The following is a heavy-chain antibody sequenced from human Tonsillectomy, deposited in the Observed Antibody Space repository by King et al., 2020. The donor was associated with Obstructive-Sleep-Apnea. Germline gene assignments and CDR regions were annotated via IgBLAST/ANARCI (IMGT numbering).Heavy chain of an antibody. Sequence: VQLVESGGGLVQPGGSLRLSCAASGFTFSSSWMHWVRQAPGKGLVWVSRITSDGSSTTNADFVKGRFTISRDNAKSTLYLQMNSLRAEDTAVYYCARGTYSYDSSGYYFEVFDIWGQGKMVPVFS. CDR2: ITSDGSST. CDR1: GFTFSSSW. J-gene: IGHJ3*02. CDR3: ARGTYSYDSSGYYFEVFDI. V-gene: IGHV3-74*01. D-gene: IGHD3-22*01.